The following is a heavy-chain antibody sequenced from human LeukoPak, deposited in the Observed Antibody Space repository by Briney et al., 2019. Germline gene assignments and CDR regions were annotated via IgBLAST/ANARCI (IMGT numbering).Heavy chain of an antibody. CDR2: IYYSGST. CDR1: GGSISSDY. J-gene: IGHJ4*02. CDR3: ARAGFWSGYQKVVDY. V-gene: IGHV4-59*01. D-gene: IGHD3-3*01. Sequence: PSETLSLTCTVSGGSISSDYWSWIRQPPGKGLEWIGYIYYSGSTNYSPSLKSRVTISVDTSKNQFSLKLSSVTAADTAVYYCARAGFWSGYQKVVDYWGQGTLVTVSS.